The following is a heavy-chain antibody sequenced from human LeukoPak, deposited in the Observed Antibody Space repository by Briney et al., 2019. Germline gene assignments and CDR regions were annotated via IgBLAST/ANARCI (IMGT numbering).Heavy chain of an antibody. CDR2: IISTSSYI. D-gene: IGHD4-17*01. J-gene: IGHJ4*02. CDR3: ARSGDYGDYFDY. V-gene: IGHV3-21*01. CDR1: GFTFSSYW. Sequence: GGSLRLSCAASGFTFSSYWMNWVRQAPGKGLEWVSSIISTSSYIYYADSVKGRFTISRDNAKNSLYLQMNSLRAEDTAVYYCARSGDYGDYFDYWGQGTLVTVSS.